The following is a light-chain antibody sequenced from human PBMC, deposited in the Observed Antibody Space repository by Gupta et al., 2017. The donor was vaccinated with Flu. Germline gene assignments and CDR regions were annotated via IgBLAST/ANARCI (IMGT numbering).Light chain of an antibody. CDR2: GAS. CDR3: HQYSSAPIT. CDR1: QRVASNF. Sequence: EIVLTQSPATLSLSPGEGATLSCRASQRVASNFLAWYQQKPGQTPSLLIYGASTRAAGIPDRFSGRGSGTDFALSISRLEPEDFAMYFCHQYSSAPITFGGGTMVEIK. V-gene: IGKV3-20*01. J-gene: IGKJ4*01.